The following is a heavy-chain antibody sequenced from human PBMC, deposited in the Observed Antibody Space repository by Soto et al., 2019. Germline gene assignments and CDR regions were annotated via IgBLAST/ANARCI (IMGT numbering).Heavy chain of an antibody. V-gene: IGHV1-18*01. CDR2: ISAYNGNT. Sequence: GASVKVSCQASGYTFTSYGISWVRQAPGQGLEWMGWISAYNGNTNYAQKLQGRVTMTTDTSTSTAYMELRSLRSDDTAVYYCARSEIVQWLEKYNWFDPWGQGTLVTVS. J-gene: IGHJ5*02. D-gene: IGHD6-19*01. CDR1: GYTFTSYG. CDR3: ARSEIVQWLEKYNWFDP.